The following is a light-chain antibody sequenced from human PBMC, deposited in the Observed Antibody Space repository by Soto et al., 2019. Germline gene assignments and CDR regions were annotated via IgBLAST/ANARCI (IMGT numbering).Light chain of an antibody. CDR3: LQYNNWLT. CDR1: QNVYSD. J-gene: IGKJ4*01. CDR2: GAS. Sequence: EVVMTQSPATLSVSPGERATLSCRASQNVYSDLAWYQQKPGQAPRLLIYGASTRATGIPARFRASGSGAEFALTISSLQSEDSAVYYCLQYNNWLTFGGGTTVEIK. V-gene: IGKV3-15*01.